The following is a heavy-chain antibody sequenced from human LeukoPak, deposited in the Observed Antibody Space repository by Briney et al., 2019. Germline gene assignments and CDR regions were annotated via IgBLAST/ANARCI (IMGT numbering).Heavy chain of an antibody. J-gene: IGHJ4*02. D-gene: IGHD3-22*01. V-gene: IGHV4-59*01. CDR1: GGSFDGYY. CDR2: IYYRGST. CDR3: ARADYDTSAYYYTFDY. Sequence: PSGTLSLTCTVSGGSFDGYYWSWIRQPPGKGLEWIGYIYYRGSTNYNPSLKSRVTISVDTSKNQFSLNLSPVNAADTAAYYCARADYDTSAYYYTFDYWGQGTLVTVSS.